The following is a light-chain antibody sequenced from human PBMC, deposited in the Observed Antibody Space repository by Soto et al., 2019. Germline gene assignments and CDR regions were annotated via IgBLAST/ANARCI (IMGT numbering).Light chain of an antibody. CDR3: QQYGNSPYT. V-gene: IGKV3-20*01. Sequence: EIVLTQSPGILSLSPGERATLSCRASQSVPSNYLAWYQQKPGQAPRLLIYGTFNRATGIPNRFSGSGSGTDFALTISRLEPEDFAVYHCQQYGNSPYTFGQGTKVEIK. CDR2: GTF. J-gene: IGKJ2*01. CDR1: QSVPSNY.